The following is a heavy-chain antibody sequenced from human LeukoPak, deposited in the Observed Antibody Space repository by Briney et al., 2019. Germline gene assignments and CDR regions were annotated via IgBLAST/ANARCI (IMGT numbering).Heavy chain of an antibody. J-gene: IGHJ3*02. CDR1: GYSFTSQW. CDR2: IYPGDSDI. V-gene: IGHV5-51*01. Sequence: GESLKISCQGSGYSFTSQWIAWVRQMPGKGLEWMGIIYPGDSDIRYSPSFEGQVTFSADKSISTAYLQWSSLKASDTAMYYCARRMIRGIIWAFGIWGQGTMVTVSS. CDR3: ARRMIRGIIWAFGI. D-gene: IGHD3-10*01.